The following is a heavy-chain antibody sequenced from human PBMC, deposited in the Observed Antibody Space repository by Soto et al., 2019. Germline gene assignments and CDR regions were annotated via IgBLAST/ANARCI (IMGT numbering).Heavy chain of an antibody. CDR2: ISGYNGNT. Sequence: QVPLVQSGAEVKKPGASVKVSCKASGYMFSAYGISWVRQAPGQGLEWMGWISGYNGNTNNAQKFQVRVTMTTDTATSTVYMELRSLSSDDSAVYSCEREGRYGGDGGDFDVWCQGTKVTVSS. CDR1: GYMFSAYG. CDR3: EREGRYGGDGGDFDV. J-gene: IGHJ3*01. D-gene: IGHD5-12*01. V-gene: IGHV1-18*01.